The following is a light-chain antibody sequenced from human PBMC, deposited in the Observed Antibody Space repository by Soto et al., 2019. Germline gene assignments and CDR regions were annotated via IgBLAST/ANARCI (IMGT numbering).Light chain of an antibody. CDR2: GAS. Sequence: EIELTQSPGTLSLSPGERATLSCRASQTVSSNYLAWYQQKPGQAPRLLIYGASKRATGIPDRFSGSRSGTDFTITISRLEPEDFAVYSCQQYGDSPMYTFGQGTKLEVK. J-gene: IGKJ2*01. CDR1: QTVSSNY. CDR3: QQYGDSPMYT. V-gene: IGKV3-20*01.